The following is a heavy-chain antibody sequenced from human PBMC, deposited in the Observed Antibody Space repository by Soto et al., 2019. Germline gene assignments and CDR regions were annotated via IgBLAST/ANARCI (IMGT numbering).Heavy chain of an antibody. V-gene: IGHV5-51*01. D-gene: IGHD3-16*02. CDR3: ERIRLGELSFDWFDP. CDR2: IYPGDSDT. J-gene: IGHJ5*02. CDR1: GYSFTSYW. Sequence: GESLKISCKGSGYSFTSYWIGWVRQMPGKGLEWMGIIYPGDSDTRYSPSLQGQVTISADKSISTAYLQWSSLKASDTAMYYCERIRLGELSFDWFDPWGQGTLVTVSS.